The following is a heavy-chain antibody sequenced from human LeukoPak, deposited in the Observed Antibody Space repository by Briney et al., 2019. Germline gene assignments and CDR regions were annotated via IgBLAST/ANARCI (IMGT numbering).Heavy chain of an antibody. CDR1: GFTFRNYV. CDR3: AREGYYGSGSPPSLYFDY. Sequence: SGGSLGLSRAASGFTFRNYVIHWVRQAPGKGLEWVAVTSSDLNVKLYADSVKGRFTISRGNSRSTLYLQMNSLRPEDTATYYCAREGYYGSGSPPSLYFDYWGQGTLVTVSS. CDR2: TSSDLNVK. V-gene: IGHV3-30-3*01. D-gene: IGHD3-10*01. J-gene: IGHJ4*02.